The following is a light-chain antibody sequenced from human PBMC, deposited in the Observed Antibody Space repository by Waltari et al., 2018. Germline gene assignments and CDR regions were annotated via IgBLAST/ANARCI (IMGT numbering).Light chain of an antibody. J-gene: IGKJ2*01. Sequence: DVVLTQSPLSLPVTLGQPASISCRSSQSPVSSDRHTYLNWFHQRPGQSPRRLIYKISNRDPGVPDRFSGSGSGTDFTLRISRVEAEDVGVYYCMQGTHWPYTFGQGTKLEIK. CDR3: MQGTHWPYT. CDR2: KIS. CDR1: QSPVSSDRHTY. V-gene: IGKV2-30*01.